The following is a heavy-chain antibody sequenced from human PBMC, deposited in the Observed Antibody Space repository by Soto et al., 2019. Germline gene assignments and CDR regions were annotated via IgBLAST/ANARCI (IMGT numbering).Heavy chain of an antibody. CDR3: ARVIPGAEACFDP. V-gene: IGHV1-18*01. J-gene: IGHJ5*02. D-gene: IGHD2-2*01. CDR2: ISAYTDDP. Sequence: ASVKVSGKASGNTFTNFGVTWVRQAPGQGLEWMGWISAYTDDPNYAQKFQGRVTMTIDTSTSTAYLDLRSLTSDDTAVYYCARVIPGAEACFDPWGQGPLGTVSS. CDR1: GNTFTNFG.